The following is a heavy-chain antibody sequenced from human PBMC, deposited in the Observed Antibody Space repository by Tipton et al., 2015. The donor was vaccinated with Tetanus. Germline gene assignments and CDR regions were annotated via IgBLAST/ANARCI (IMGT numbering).Heavy chain of an antibody. CDR2: IDPNSGGT. J-gene: IGHJ6*02. CDR3: ARDRGDYIYYGMDV. CDR1: GYTFTGYY. V-gene: IGHV1-2*02. D-gene: IGHD3-22*01. Sequence: QVQLVQSGAEVKKPGASVKVSCKASGYTFTGYYIYWVRQAPGQGLAWMGWIDPNSGGTVYAQKFQGRVTMTRDTSISTAYMELGSLRSDDTAVYYCARDRGDYIYYGMDVWGPGTTVTVS.